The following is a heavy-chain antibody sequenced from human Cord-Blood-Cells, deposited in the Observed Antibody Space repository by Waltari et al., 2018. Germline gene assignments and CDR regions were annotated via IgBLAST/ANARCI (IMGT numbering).Heavy chain of an antibody. CDR1: GYTFTSYD. V-gene: IGHV1-8*01. D-gene: IGHD6-6*01. Sequence: QVQLVQSGAEVKKPGASVKVSCKASGYTFTSYDINWVRQATGQGLEWMGWMNPNSVNTGYAQKFQGRVTMTRNTSINTAYMELSSLRSEDTAVYYCARGMLKQLDFDYWGQGTLVTVSS. CDR2: MNPNSVNT. CDR3: ARGMLKQLDFDY. J-gene: IGHJ4*02.